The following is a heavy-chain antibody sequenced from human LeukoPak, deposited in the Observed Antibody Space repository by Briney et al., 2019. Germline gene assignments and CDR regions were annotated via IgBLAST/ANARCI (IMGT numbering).Heavy chain of an antibody. CDR1: GFTFSSYW. J-gene: IGHJ6*03. Sequence: GGSLRLSCAASGFTFSSYWMSWVRQAPGKGLEWVANIKQDGSEKYYVDSVKGRFTISRDNAKNSLYLQMNSLRAEDTAVYYCAREDRYSSGWYAGYYYSYMDVWGKGTTVTVSS. V-gene: IGHV3-7*01. CDR2: IKQDGSEK. D-gene: IGHD6-19*01. CDR3: AREDRYSSGWYAGYYYSYMDV.